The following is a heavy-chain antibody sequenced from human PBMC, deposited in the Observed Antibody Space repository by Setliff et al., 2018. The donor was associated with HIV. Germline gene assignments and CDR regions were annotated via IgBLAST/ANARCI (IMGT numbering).Heavy chain of an antibody. CDR3: ARQLSNSLDY. V-gene: IGHV1-2*02. CDR2: ISPHNADT. CDR1: GYSFTDYF. Sequence: ASVKVSCKASGYSFTDYFIHWVRQAPGQGLEWMGWISPHNADTNIPQRFRGRVTMTRDTSINTAYLELGRLRSDDTAGYYCARQLSNSLDYWGQGTLVTVSS. D-gene: IGHD7-27*01. J-gene: IGHJ4*02.